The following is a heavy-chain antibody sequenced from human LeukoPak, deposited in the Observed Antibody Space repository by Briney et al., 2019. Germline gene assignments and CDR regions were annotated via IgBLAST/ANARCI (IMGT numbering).Heavy chain of an antibody. CDR3: AREPYSGSYGDYYYYYMDV. CDR1: GFTFSSYE. V-gene: IGHV3-21*05. D-gene: IGHD1-26*01. J-gene: IGHJ6*03. Sequence: GGSLRLSCAASGFTFSSYEMNWVRQAPGKGLEWVSYISTSSTYIYYADSVKGRFTISRDNAKNSLYLQMNSLRAEDTAVYYCAREPYSGSYGDYYYYYMDVWGKGTTVTISS. CDR2: ISTSSTYI.